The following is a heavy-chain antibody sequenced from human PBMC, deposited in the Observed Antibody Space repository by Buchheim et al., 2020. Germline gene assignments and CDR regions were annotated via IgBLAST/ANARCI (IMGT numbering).Heavy chain of an antibody. Sequence: QVQLVESGGGVVQPGRSLRLSCAASGFTFSSYGMHWVRQAPGKGLEWVAVIWYDGSNKYYADSVKGRFTISRDNSKNTLYLQMNSLRAEDTAVYYCASQYHPVGLGIAAAGTVPDDYWGQGTL. J-gene: IGHJ4*02. D-gene: IGHD6-13*01. CDR3: ASQYHPVGLGIAAAGTVPDDY. CDR2: IWYDGSNK. V-gene: IGHV3-33*01. CDR1: GFTFSSYG.